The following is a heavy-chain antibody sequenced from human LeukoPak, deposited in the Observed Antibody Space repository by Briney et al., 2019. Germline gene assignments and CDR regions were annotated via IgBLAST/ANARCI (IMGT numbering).Heavy chain of an antibody. J-gene: IGHJ5*02. CDR2: MNPNSGNT. D-gene: IGHD3-10*01. CDR1: GYTFTGYY. V-gene: IGHV1-8*03. CDR3: ARDGSGSFNWFDP. Sequence: ASVKVSCKASGYTFTGYYMHWVRQAPGQGLEWMGWMNPNSGNTGYAQKFQGRVTITRNTSISTAYMELSSLRSEDTAVYYCARDGSGSFNWFDPWGQGTLVTVSS.